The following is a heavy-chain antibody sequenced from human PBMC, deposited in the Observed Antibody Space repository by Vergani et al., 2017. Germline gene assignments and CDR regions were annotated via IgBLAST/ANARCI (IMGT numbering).Heavy chain of an antibody. J-gene: IGHJ4*02. Sequence: QVQLVQSGAEVKKPGASVKVSCKASGYTFTSYYMHWVRQAPGQGVEWMGIINPSGGSTSYAQKCQGRVTMTRDTSTSTVYMELSRLRSEDTAVYYCARDRNERWFGELVHWGQGTLVTVSS. CDR3: ARDRNERWFGELVH. V-gene: IGHV1-46*01. D-gene: IGHD3-10*01. CDR1: GYTFTSYY. CDR2: INPSGGST.